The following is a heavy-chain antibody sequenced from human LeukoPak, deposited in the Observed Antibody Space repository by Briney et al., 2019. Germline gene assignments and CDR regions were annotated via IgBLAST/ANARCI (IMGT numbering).Heavy chain of an antibody. V-gene: IGHV4-34*01. Sequence: SETLSLTCAVYGGSFSGYYWSWIRQPPGKGLEWIGEINHSGSTYYNPSLKSRVTISVDTSKNQFSLKLSSVTAADTAVYYCARGILFDYWGQGTLVTVSS. CDR2: INHSGST. J-gene: IGHJ4*02. CDR1: GGSFSGYY. CDR3: ARGILFDY.